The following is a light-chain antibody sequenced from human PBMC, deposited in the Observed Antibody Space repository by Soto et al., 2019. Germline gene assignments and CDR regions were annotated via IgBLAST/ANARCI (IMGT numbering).Light chain of an antibody. Sequence: IQMTQSPSSLSASVGDRVTITCRASQDIRSYLGWYQQKPGKAPKLLIFAASNLHSGVPSRFSGSGSGTDFTLTISSLHPEDFATYYCLQDLSYPRTFGQGTKVDIK. CDR2: AAS. J-gene: IGKJ1*01. CDR3: LQDLSYPRT. CDR1: QDIRSY. V-gene: IGKV1-6*01.